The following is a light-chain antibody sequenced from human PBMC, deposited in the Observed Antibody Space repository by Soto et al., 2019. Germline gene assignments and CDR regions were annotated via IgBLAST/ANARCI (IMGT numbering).Light chain of an antibody. Sequence: AIWMTQSPSLLSASTGDRVTISCRVSQGISSYLAWYQHKPGKAPKLLIYAASTLQSGVPSRFSGSGSGTDFTLTISCLQTEDFATYYFQEYYSFPCTFGRGTKVEIK. CDR3: QEYYSFPCT. V-gene: IGKV1D-8*02. CDR1: QGISSY. CDR2: AAS. J-gene: IGKJ4*02.